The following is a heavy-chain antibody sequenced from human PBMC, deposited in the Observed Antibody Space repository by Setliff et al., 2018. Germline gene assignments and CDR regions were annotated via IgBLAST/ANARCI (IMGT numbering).Heavy chain of an antibody. V-gene: IGHV4-59*11. J-gene: IGHJ6*03. Sequence: KPSETLSLTCTVSGGSIGPHYWSWIRQAPGKGLEWIGHIFYSDTAEYNPSLESRAAISVDSSKNQFSLKLRSVTAADTAVYYCARDRATVIRGVTSFFYYYMDVWGGGTTVTVS. CDR2: IFYSDTA. CDR3: ARDRATVIRGVTSFFYYYMDV. CDR1: GGSIGPHY. D-gene: IGHD3-10*01.